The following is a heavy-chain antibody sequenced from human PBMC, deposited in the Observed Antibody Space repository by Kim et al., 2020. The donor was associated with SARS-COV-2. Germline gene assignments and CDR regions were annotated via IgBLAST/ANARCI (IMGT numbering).Heavy chain of an antibody. D-gene: IGHD1-20*01. J-gene: IGHJ4*02. CDR1: GGSISSSSYY. CDR3: AIDTRYTRDDY. Sequence: SETLSLTCTVSGGSISSSSYYWGWIRQPPGKGLEWIGSIYYSGSTYYNPSLKSRVTISVDTSKNQFSLKLSSVTAADTAVYYCAIDTRYTRDDYWGQGTLVTVSS. V-gene: IGHV4-39*07. CDR2: IYYSGST.